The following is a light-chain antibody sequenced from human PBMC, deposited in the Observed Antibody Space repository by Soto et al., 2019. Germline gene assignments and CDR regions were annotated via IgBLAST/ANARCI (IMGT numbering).Light chain of an antibody. CDR1: SSDVGGYNY. Sequence: QSALTQPRSVSGSPGQSVTISCTGTSSDVGGYNYVSWYQQHPGKAPKFMIYDVTKRPSGVPDRFSGSKSGNTASLTVSGLQAGDEADYYCSSFAANDNVVFGGGTQLTVL. J-gene: IGLJ3*02. CDR3: SSFAANDNVV. CDR2: DVT. V-gene: IGLV2-11*01.